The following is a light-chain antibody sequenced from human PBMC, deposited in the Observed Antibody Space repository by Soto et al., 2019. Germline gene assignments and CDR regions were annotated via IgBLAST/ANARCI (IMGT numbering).Light chain of an antibody. CDR3: QQSYSTRLI. CDR2: AAS. V-gene: IGKV1-39*01. CDR1: QSVSSY. Sequence: DIQMTQSPSSLSASAGNRVKITCRASQSVSSYLNWYQQKPGKAPKLLIYAASSLQSGVPSRFSGSGSGTDFTLTISSLQPEEFATYYCQQSYSTRLIFGGGTKVDI. J-gene: IGKJ4*01.